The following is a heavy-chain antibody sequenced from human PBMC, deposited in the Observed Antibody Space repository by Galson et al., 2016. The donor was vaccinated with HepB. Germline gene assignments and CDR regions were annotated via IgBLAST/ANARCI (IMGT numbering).Heavy chain of an antibody. J-gene: IGHJ6*03. CDR1: GYTFTTYW. CDR3: ARHGTTVAPRGYYFYYRDV. V-gene: IGHV5-10-1*01. Sequence: SGAEVKKPGESLRISCKGSGYTFTTYWISWVRQMPGKGLEWMGRIDPSDSYSNYSPSFQGPITIAVDKPMSTAYLQWSSLKASDSAIYYCARHGTTVAPRGYYFYYRDVWGKGTTVTVSS. CDR2: IDPSDSYS. D-gene: IGHD6-19*01.